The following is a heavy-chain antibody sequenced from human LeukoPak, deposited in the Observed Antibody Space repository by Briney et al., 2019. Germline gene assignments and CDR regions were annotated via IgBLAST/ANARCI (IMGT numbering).Heavy chain of an antibody. J-gene: IGHJ4*02. V-gene: IGHV3-21*01. CDR3: ARAAVAGYFDY. CDR1: GFTFSSYS. Sequence: GGSLRRYCAASGFTFSSYSMNWVRQAPGKGLEWVSSISSSSSYIYYADSVKGRFTISRDNAKNSLYLQMNSLRAADTAVYYCARAAVAGYFDYWGQGTLVTVSS. D-gene: IGHD6-19*01. CDR2: ISSSSSYI.